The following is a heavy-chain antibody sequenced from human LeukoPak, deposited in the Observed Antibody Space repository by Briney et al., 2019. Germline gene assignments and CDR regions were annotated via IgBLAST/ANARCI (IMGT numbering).Heavy chain of an antibody. Sequence: GGSLRLSCAASGFTFSSYSMIWVRQAPGKGLEWVSSISNSSSYIYYADSVKGRFTISRDNARNSLYLQMNSLRAEDTAVYYCAELGITMIGGVWGKGTTVTISS. CDR3: AELGITMIGGV. J-gene: IGHJ6*04. CDR2: ISNSSSYI. V-gene: IGHV3-21*01. D-gene: IGHD3-10*02. CDR1: GFTFSSYS.